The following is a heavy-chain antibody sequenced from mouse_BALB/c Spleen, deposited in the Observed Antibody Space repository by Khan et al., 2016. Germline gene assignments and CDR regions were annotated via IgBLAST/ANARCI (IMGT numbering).Heavy chain of an antibody. Sequence: QVQLQQSGAELVRPGVSVKISCKGSGYTFTDYAIHWVKQSHAKSLEWIGVISTYYGDTTFNQKFEAKATMTVDKSSSTAYLELARLTSEDSAIYCGAREGLNYDYAMDYWGQGTSVTVSS. CDR3: AREGLNYDYAMDY. CDR1: GYTFTDYA. J-gene: IGHJ4*01. CDR2: ISTYYGDT. V-gene: IGHV1S137*01. D-gene: IGHD1-1*01.